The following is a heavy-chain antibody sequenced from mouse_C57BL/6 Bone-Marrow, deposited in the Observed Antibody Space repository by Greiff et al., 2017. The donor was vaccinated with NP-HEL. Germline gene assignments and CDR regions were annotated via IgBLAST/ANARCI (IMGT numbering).Heavy chain of an antibody. J-gene: IGHJ3*01. D-gene: IGHD3-3*01. Sequence: EVQGVESGGGLVKPGGSLKLSCAASGFTFSSYAMSWVRQTPEKRLEWVATISDGGSYTYYPDNVKGRFTLSRDNAKNNLYLQMSHLKSEDTAMYYCARDGGTGAYWGQGTLVTVSA. CDR3: ARDGGTGAY. V-gene: IGHV5-4*01. CDR2: ISDGGSYT. CDR1: GFTFSSYA.